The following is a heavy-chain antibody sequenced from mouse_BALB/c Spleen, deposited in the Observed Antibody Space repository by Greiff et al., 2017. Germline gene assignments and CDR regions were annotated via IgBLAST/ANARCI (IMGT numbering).Heavy chain of an antibody. D-gene: IGHD1-1*01. Sequence: QVHVQQPGAELVKPGASVKLSCKASGYTFTSYYMYWVKQRPGQGLEWIGGINPSNGGTNFNEKFKSKATLTVDKSSSTAYMQLSSLTSEDSAVYYCTRYGIPYAMDYWGQGTSVTVSS. CDR3: TRYGIPYAMDY. CDR2: INPSNGGT. J-gene: IGHJ4*01. V-gene: IGHV1S81*02. CDR1: GYTFTSYY.